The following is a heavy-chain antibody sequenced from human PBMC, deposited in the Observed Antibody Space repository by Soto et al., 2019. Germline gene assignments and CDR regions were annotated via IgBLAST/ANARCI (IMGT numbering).Heavy chain of an antibody. CDR1: GYSISSGYY. J-gene: IGHJ5*02. CDR3: ARDPPGYCTTTSCPTWFDP. V-gene: IGHV4-38-2*02. Sequence: SETLSLTCGVSGYSISSGYYWAWIRQPPGKGLEWIGSISHSGFIYYNPSLKSRVTISIDTPKNHFSLKPSSVTAADTAVYYCARDPPGYCTTTSCPTWFDPWGQGTLVTVSS. D-gene: IGHD2-2*01. CDR2: ISHSGFI.